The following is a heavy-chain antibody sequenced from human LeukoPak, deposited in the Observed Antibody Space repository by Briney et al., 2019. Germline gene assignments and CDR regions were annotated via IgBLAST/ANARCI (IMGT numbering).Heavy chain of an antibody. J-gene: IGHJ4*02. CDR3: VEDYNYVPYY. CDR2: ISAVNGDI. D-gene: IGHD5-24*01. V-gene: IGHV1-18*01. CDR1: GGTFSSYA. Sequence: ASVKVSCKASGGTFSSYAISWVRQAPGRGLEWMGWISAVNGDIHPAQKFQDRVTLTTDTSTSTAYIELRSLRSDDTAVYYCVEDYNYVPYYWGQGTLITVSS.